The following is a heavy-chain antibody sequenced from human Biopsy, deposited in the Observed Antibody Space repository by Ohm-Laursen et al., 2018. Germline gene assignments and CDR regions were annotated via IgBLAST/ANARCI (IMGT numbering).Heavy chain of an antibody. CDR3: ARLTGDPSY. Sequence: GTLSLTCAASGGSIKSYYWNWIRQSPGKRLEWIGFIYYTGHTNYNPSLKSRATISVDTSKNQFSLKVISVTAADTAVYYCARLTGDPSYWGQGILVTVS. CDR1: GGSIKSYY. J-gene: IGHJ4*02. CDR2: IYYTGHT. V-gene: IGHV4-59*01. D-gene: IGHD7-27*01.